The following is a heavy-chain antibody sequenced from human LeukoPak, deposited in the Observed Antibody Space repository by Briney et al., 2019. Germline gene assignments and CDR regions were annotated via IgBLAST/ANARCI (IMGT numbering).Heavy chain of an antibody. J-gene: IGHJ4*02. Sequence: GGSLRLSCAASGFTFSSYWMSWVRQAPGKGLERVANIKSDGGETYYMDSVKGRFTISRDNAKNSLYLQMNSLRAEDTAVYYCARAKRLGLYSDYWGQGTLVTVSS. V-gene: IGHV3-7*01. CDR2: IKSDGGET. CDR3: ARAKRLGLYSDY. D-gene: IGHD3-16*01. CDR1: GFTFSSYW.